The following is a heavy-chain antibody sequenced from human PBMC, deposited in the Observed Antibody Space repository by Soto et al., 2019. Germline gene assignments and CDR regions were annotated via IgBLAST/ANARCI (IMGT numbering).Heavy chain of an antibody. CDR2: INHSGST. CDR3: ARSRRGSSFGY. D-gene: IGHD3-16*01. J-gene: IGHJ4*02. V-gene: IGHV4-34*01. CDR1: GGSFIGYY. Sequence: SETLSLTCAVYGGSFIGYYWSWIRQPPGKGLEWIGEINHSGSTNYNPSLKSRVTISVDTSKNQFSLKLSSVTAADTAVYYCARSRRGSSFGYWGQGTLVTVSS.